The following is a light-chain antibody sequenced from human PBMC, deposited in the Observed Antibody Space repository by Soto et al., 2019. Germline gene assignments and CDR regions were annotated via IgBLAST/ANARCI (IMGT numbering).Light chain of an antibody. Sequence: EIVLTQSPATLSVSTGERATLSCRASQSVSSSYLAWYQHKPGQAPRLLIHGASNRVTGIPDRFSGSGSGTDFTLTITRLEPEDFAVYYCQQYQSLTFGGGTNVDI. CDR1: QSVSSSY. V-gene: IGKV3-20*01. J-gene: IGKJ4*01. CDR3: QQYQSLT. CDR2: GAS.